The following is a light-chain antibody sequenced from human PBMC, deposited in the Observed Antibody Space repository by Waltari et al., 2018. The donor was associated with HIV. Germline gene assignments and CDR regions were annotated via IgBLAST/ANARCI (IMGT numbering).Light chain of an antibody. CDR1: QSVLYSSNNKNY. CDR2: WAS. V-gene: IGKV4-1*01. J-gene: IGKJ5*01. Sequence: DIVMTQSPDSLAVSLGERAPINCKSSQSVLYSSNNKNYLAWYQQKSGQPPKLRISWASTRESGVPDRFSGSGSGTDFTLTISSLQAEDVAVYYCQQHYDSPITFGQGTRLEIK. CDR3: QQHYDSPIT.